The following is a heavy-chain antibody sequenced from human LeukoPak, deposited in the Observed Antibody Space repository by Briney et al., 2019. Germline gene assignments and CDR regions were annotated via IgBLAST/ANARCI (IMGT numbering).Heavy chain of an antibody. V-gene: IGHV3-23*01. J-gene: IGHJ4*02. CDR3: AKDRAGAN. CDR1: GFTFAKYA. Sequence: QPGGSLKLSCVGSGFTFAKYAMTWVREAPGKGLEWVSVISGSGNVTYYAESVKGRFTISRDNSKRTLYLQMDSLRADDTAIYYCAKDRAGANWGQGTLVRVSS. CDR2: ISGSGNVT.